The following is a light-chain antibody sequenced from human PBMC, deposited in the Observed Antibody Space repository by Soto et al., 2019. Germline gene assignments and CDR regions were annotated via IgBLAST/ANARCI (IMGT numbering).Light chain of an antibody. J-gene: IGKJ3*01. V-gene: IGKV1-9*01. CDR2: AAS. CDR3: QQRNRYPRS. CDR1: QGISSY. Sequence: DIQLTQSPSFLSASVGDRVTITCRASQGISSYLAWYQQKPGKAPKLLIYAASTLRSGVPSSFSGSGSGTEFTILISLQQPEDLATYCRQQRNRYPRSFGPGTKVDIK.